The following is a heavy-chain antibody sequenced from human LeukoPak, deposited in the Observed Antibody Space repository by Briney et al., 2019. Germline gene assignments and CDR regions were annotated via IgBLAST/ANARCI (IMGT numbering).Heavy chain of an antibody. Sequence: KPSETLSLTCAVNGGSFSGYYWTWIRRSPGKGLEWIGEIIHSGRANYSPSLKSRLTLSVDPSMNHFSMRLSSVTAADTAVYYCARGNVLTGYASFDYWGQGALVTVSS. CDR1: GGSFSGYY. J-gene: IGHJ4*02. V-gene: IGHV4-34*01. CDR2: IIHSGRA. D-gene: IGHD3-16*01. CDR3: ARGNVLTGYASFDY.